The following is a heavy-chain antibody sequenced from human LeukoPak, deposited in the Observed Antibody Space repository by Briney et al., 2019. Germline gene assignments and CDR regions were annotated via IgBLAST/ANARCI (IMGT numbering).Heavy chain of an antibody. Sequence: ASVKVSCKASGYTLTGYYMHWVRQAPGQGLEWMGWINPNSGGTNYAQKFQGRVTMARDTSTSTAYMELSRLRSDDTAVYYCARGGYSYGPRGDYFDYWGQGTLVTVSS. CDR1: GYTLTGYY. CDR2: INPNSGGT. CDR3: ARGGYSYGPRGDYFDY. J-gene: IGHJ4*02. D-gene: IGHD5-18*01. V-gene: IGHV1-2*02.